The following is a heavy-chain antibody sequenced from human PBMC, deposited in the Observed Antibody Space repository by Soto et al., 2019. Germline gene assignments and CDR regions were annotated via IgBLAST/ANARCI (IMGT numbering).Heavy chain of an antibody. CDR1: GGSISSDGYS. CDR3: VRSLYCGGDCYLEAFDI. V-gene: IGHV4-30-2*01. D-gene: IGHD2-21*02. CDR2: IYQSGST. Sequence: PSETLSLTCAVSGGSISSDGYSWSWIRQPPGKGLEWIGFIYQSGSTHYNPSLKSRVIISVDRSKNQFSLKLRSVTAADTAVYYCVRSLYCGGDCYLEAFDIWGQGTMVTVSS. J-gene: IGHJ3*02.